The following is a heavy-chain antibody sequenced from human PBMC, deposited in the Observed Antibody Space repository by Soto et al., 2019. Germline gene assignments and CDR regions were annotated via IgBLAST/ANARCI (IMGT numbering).Heavy chain of an antibody. CDR1: GGSISGYY. CDR3: ARYLHLLVWSGEVSGCLDN. J-gene: IGHJ4*02. D-gene: IGHD3-10*01. CDR2: INHSGST. V-gene: IGHV4-34*01. Sequence: SETLSLTCTVDGGSISGYYWSWIRQHPGKGLEWIGNINHSGSTNYNPSLKSRVTISVDTSKNQFSLKLSSVTAADTAVYSCARYLHLLVWSGEVSGCLDNWGQGTLVTVSS.